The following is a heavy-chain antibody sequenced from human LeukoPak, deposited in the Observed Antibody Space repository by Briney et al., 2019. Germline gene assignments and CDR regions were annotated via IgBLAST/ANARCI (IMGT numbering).Heavy chain of an antibody. CDR1: GGSISSSSYY. D-gene: IGHD1-26*01. J-gene: IGHJ6*02. CDR2: IYYSGST. V-gene: IGHV4-61*01. Sequence: SETLSLTCTVSGGSISSSSYYWGWIRQPPGKGLEWIGYIYYSGSTNYNPSLKSRVTISVDTSKNQFSLKLSSVTAADTAVYYCARDSGSYPELGYYYYYYGMDVWGQGTTVTVSS. CDR3: ARDSGSYPELGYYYYYYGMDV.